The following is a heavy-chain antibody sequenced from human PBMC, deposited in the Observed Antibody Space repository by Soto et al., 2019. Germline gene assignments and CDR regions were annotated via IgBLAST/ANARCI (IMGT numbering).Heavy chain of an antibody. J-gene: IGHJ3*01. CDR3: VRSLIEEWFGERPV. D-gene: IGHD3-10*01. Sequence: QVQLVESGGGLVKPGGSLRLSCIASGFTFGDFYMSWIRQAPGKELEWVAYISRGATNIYYSDAVKGRFTISRDNAKNALYLQMNSLRAEDTAVYYCVRSLIEEWFGERPVWGQGTMVTVSA. CDR1: GFTFGDFY. V-gene: IGHV3-11*01. CDR2: ISRGATNI.